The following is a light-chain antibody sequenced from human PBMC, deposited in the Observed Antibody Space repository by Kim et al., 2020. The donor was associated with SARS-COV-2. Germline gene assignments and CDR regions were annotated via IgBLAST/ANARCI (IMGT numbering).Light chain of an antibody. CDR2: GAS. CDR1: QSVDSN. V-gene: IGKV3-15*01. CDR3: QQYSHWPPYT. Sequence: EIVMTQSPATLSVSPGERVTLSCRTSQSVDSNLAWYQQKPGQAPRLLIYGASTRATDITARFSGSGSGTEFTLIISGLQSEDFAVYYCQQYSHWPPYTFGQGTKVDIK. J-gene: IGKJ2*01.